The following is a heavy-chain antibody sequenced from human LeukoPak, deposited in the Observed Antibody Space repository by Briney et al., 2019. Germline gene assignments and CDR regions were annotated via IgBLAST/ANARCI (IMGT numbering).Heavy chain of an antibody. V-gene: IGHV3-23*01. J-gene: IGHJ4*02. CDR2: ISGSGGST. CDR3: AKDLDNRITIFGVATSFDY. CDR1: GFTFSSYA. Sequence: GGSLRLSCAASGFTFSSYAMSWVRQAPGKGLEWVSAISGSGGSTYYADSVKGRFTISRDNSKNTLYLQMNSLRAEDTAVYYCAKDLDNRITIFGVATSFDYWAREPWSPSPQ. D-gene: IGHD3-3*01.